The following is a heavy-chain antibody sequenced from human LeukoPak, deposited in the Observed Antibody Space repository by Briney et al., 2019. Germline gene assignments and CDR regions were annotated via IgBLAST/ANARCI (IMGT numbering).Heavy chain of an antibody. CDR3: ARAARQGFTMIVVPFFYFDL. CDR2: IDHSGRT. J-gene: IGHJ2*01. V-gene: IGHV4-30-4*01. CDR1: GGSISSGDYY. D-gene: IGHD3-22*01. Sequence: SETLSLTCTVSGGSISSGDYYWSWIRQPPGKGLEWVGYIDHSGRTYYNPSLGSRVTMSVHTSKNQFSVKLSSVTAADSAVYYCARAARQGFTMIVVPFFYFDLWGRGTLVTVSS.